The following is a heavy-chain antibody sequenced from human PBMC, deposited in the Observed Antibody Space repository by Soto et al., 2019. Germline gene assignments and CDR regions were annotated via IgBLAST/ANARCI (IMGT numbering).Heavy chain of an antibody. Sequence: GGSLRLSCAASGFTFSSYAMHWVRQAPGKGLEWVAVISYDGSNKYYADSVKGRFTISRDNSKNTLYLQMNSLRAEDTAVYYCARVRGYSYGALDAFDIWGQGTMVTVSS. D-gene: IGHD5-18*01. CDR1: GFTFSSYA. V-gene: IGHV3-30-3*01. CDR2: ISYDGSNK. J-gene: IGHJ3*02. CDR3: ARVRGYSYGALDAFDI.